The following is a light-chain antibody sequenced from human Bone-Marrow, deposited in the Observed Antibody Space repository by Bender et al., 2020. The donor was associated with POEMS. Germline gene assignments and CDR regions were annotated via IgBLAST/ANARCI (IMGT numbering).Light chain of an antibody. CDR2: TNN. CDR3: SSYADNSVWV. CDR1: NSNIGTSS. V-gene: IGLV1-44*01. J-gene: IGLJ3*02. Sequence: QSVLTQPPSASGTPGQRVTISCSGSNSNIGTSSVNWYQHVPGTAPKLLIYTNNERPSGVPDRFSGSKSGNTASLTVSGLQADDEADYFCSSYADNSVWVFGGGTKLTVL.